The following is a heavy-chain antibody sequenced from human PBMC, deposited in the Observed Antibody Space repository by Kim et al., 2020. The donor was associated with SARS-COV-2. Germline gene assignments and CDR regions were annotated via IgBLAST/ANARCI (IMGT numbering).Heavy chain of an antibody. V-gene: IGHV3-23*01. D-gene: IGHD3-3*01. CDR1: GFTFRNYG. CDR3: AKRFLGGLDGRHV. Sequence: GGSLRLSCAASGFTFRNYGMSWVRQAPGKGLEWVSGISGTGDTTFTADAVKGRFTISRDNSNSTVYLEMNSLRAEDTAVYYCAKRFLGGLDGRHVWGQGTLVVVPS. CDR2: ISGTGDTT. J-gene: IGHJ3*01.